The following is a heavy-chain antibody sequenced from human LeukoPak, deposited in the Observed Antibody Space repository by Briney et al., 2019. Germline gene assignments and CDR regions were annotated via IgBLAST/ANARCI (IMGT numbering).Heavy chain of an antibody. CDR1: GFTFSYYG. Sequence: PGGSLRLSCAASGFTFSYYGMHWVRQAPGKGLEWVAVIWYDGTNKYYADSVKGRFTISRDNSKNTLYLQMNSLRVEDTAVYYCTSGGRTDYYDSSGYSFRGQGTLVTVSS. V-gene: IGHV3-33*01. D-gene: IGHD3-22*01. J-gene: IGHJ4*02. CDR2: IWYDGTNK. CDR3: TSGGRTDYYDSSGYSF.